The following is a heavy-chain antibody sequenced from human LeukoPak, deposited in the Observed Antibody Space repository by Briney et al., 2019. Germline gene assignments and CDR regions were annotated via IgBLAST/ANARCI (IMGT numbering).Heavy chain of an antibody. D-gene: IGHD6-13*01. V-gene: IGHV6-1*01. CDR2: TYYRSKWYN. Sequence: SQTLSLTCAISGDSVSNKAFTWNWIRQSPSRGLEWLGRTYYRSKWYNDYAKSVRSRITINPDTSKNQFSLHLNSVTSDDTAIYYCARDRLEAAGGTSWFDPWGQGTLVTVSS. CDR3: ARDRLEAAGGTSWFDP. CDR1: GDSVSNKAFT. J-gene: IGHJ5*02.